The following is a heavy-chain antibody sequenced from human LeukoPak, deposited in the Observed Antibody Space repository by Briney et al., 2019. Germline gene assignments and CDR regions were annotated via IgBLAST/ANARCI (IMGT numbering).Heavy chain of an antibody. V-gene: IGHV3-33*08. Sequence: GGSLRLSCAASGFTVSSNYMSWVRQAPGKGLEWVAVIWYDGSNKYYADSVKGRFTISRDNSKNTLYLQMNSLRAEDTAVYYCARGRGMVDYWGQGTLVTVSS. CDR3: ARGRGMVDY. J-gene: IGHJ4*02. CDR1: GFTVSSNY. D-gene: IGHD1-14*01. CDR2: IWYDGSNK.